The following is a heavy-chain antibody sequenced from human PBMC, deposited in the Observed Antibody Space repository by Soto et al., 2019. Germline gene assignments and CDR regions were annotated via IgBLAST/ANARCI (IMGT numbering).Heavy chain of an antibody. CDR2: ISWNSGSI. Sequence: EVQLVESGGGLVQPGRSLRLSCAASGFTFDDYAMHWVRQAPGKGLEWVSGISWNSGSIGYADSVKGRFTISRDNAKNSLYLQMNSLRAEDTALYYCAKDPIAGSRYYFDYWGQGTLVTVSS. J-gene: IGHJ4*02. D-gene: IGHD6-13*01. CDR1: GFTFDDYA. V-gene: IGHV3-9*01. CDR3: AKDPIAGSRYYFDY.